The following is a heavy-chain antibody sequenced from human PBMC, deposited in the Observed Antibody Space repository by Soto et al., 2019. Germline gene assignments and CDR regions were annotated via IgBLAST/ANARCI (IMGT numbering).Heavy chain of an antibody. CDR1: GGTFSSYA. J-gene: IGHJ4*02. Sequence: SVKVSCKASGGTFSSYAISWVRQAPGQGLEWMGGIIPIFGTANYAQKFQGRVTITADESTSTAYMELSSLRSEDTAVYYCAQSPPYGYNLSYFDYWGQGTLVTVSS. V-gene: IGHV1-69*13. D-gene: IGHD5-18*01. CDR2: IIPIFGTA. CDR3: AQSPPYGYNLSYFDY.